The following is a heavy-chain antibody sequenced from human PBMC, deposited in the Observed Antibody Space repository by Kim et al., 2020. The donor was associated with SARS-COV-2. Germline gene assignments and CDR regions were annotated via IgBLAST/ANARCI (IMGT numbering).Heavy chain of an antibody. D-gene: IGHD3-3*01. J-gene: IGHJ6*02. V-gene: IGHV1-69*13. CDR3: ARASVIFGVVITHYYYGMDV. CDR1: GGTFSSYA. CDR2: IIPIFGTA. Sequence: SVKVSCKASGGTFSSYAISWVRQAPGQGLEWMGGIIPIFGTANYAQKFQGRVTITADESTSTAYMELSSLRSEDTAVYYCARASVIFGVVITHYYYGMDVWGQGTTVTVSS.